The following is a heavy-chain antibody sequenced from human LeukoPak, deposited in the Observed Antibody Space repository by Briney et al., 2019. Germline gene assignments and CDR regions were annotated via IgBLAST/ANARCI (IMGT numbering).Heavy chain of an antibody. Sequence: GGSLRLSCAASGFTFSSYGMHWVRQAPGKGLEWVAVISYDGSNKYYADSVKGRFTISRDNSKNTLYLQMNSLRAEDTAVYYCASTEMATILRGGSWFDPWGQGTLVTVSS. CDR2: ISYDGSNK. D-gene: IGHD5-24*01. V-gene: IGHV3-30*03. CDR1: GFTFSSYG. CDR3: ASTEMATILRGGSWFDP. J-gene: IGHJ5*02.